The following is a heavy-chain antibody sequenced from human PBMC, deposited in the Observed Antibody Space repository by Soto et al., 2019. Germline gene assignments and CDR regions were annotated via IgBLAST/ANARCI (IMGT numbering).Heavy chain of an antibody. V-gene: IGHV1-58*01. J-gene: IGHJ6*02. CDR2: IVVGSGNT. D-gene: IGHD4-17*01. Sequence: SVKLSCKASGFTFTSSSVHWVRQSRGERLEWIGWIVVGSGNTNYAQKFQERVTITRDMSTSTAYMELSSLRSEDTAVYYCAAATGHYYYGMDVWGQGTTVTVSS. CDR1: GFTFTSSS. CDR3: AAATGHYYYGMDV.